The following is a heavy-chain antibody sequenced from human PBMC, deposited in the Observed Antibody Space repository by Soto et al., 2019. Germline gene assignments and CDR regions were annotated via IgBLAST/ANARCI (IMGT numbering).Heavy chain of an antibody. CDR1: GYSISSSNW. CDR3: ARREAAAGKFNWFDP. Sequence: PSETLSLTCAVSGYSISSSNWWGWIRQPPGKGLEWIGYIYYSGSTYYNPSLKSRVTMSVDTSKNQFSLKLSSVTAVDTAVYYCARREAAAGKFNWFDPWGQGTLVTVSS. CDR2: IYYSGST. V-gene: IGHV4-28*01. D-gene: IGHD6-13*01. J-gene: IGHJ5*02.